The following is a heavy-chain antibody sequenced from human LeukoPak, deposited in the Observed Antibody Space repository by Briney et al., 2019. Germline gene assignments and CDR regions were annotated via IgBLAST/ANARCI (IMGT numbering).Heavy chain of an antibody. V-gene: IGHV1-18*01. CDR3: ARNLLPLAVAGTTDGMDV. CDR2: ISAYNGNT. D-gene: IGHD6-19*01. Sequence: ASVKVSCKASGYTFTSYGISWVRQAPGQGLEWMGWISAYNGNTNYAQKLQGRVTMTTDTSTSTAYMELRSLRSDDTAVYYCARNLLPLAVAGTTDGMDVWGQGTTVTVSS. J-gene: IGHJ6*02. CDR1: GYTFTSYG.